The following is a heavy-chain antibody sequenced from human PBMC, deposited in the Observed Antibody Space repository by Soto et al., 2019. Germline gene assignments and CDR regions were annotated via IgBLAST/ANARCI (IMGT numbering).Heavy chain of an antibody. CDR3: PIQGLYIARGSFDAFDI. V-gene: IGHV5-51*01. CDR1: GYQFSNYL. Sequence: DSLKVSWQSSGYQFSNYLIGLVLQKPGKGLEWMGIIYPGDSDTRYSPSLQGQVTISADKSIDTAYLQWDTLKASDTAMYYCPIQGLYIARGSFDAFDICGQGTVVTVSS. J-gene: IGHJ3*02. CDR2: IYPGDSDT. D-gene: IGHD2-15*01.